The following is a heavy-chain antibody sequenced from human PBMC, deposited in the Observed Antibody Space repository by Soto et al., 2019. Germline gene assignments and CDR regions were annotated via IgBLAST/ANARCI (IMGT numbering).Heavy chain of an antibody. Sequence: SETLSLTRAVYGGSFSSCYWSWIRQPPANGLERVGEINHSGSTNYNLSLQGRVTVSVCTSKNHLSLKLMSVAAADMYVYSCARAAGSWILTPSYDYYGMDVWGQGTTVTVSS. CDR2: INHSGST. V-gene: IGHV4-34*01. J-gene: IGHJ6*02. CDR1: GGSFSSCY. D-gene: IGHD3-10*01. CDR3: ARAAGSWILTPSYDYYGMDV.